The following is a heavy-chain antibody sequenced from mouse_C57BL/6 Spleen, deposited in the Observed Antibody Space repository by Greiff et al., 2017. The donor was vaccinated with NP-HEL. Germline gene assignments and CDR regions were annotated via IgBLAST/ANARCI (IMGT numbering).Heavy chain of an antibody. CDR3: ARGEITTVVAPFAY. Sequence: VKLMESGAELARPGASVKMSCKASGYTFTSYTMHWVKQRPGQGLEWIGYINPSSGYTKYNQKFKDKATLTADKSSSTAYMQLSSLTSEDSAVYYCARGEITTVVAPFAYWGQGTLVTVSA. J-gene: IGHJ3*01. V-gene: IGHV1-4*01. D-gene: IGHD1-1*01. CDR2: INPSSGYT. CDR1: GYTFTSYT.